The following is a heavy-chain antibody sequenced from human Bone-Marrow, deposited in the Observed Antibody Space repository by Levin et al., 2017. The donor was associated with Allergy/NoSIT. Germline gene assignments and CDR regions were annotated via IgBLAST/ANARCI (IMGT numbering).Heavy chain of an antibody. Sequence: GGSLRLSCAASGFIFRDYGIHWVRQAPGKGLEWVGIIYSDGSNKYYADSVQGRFTISRDNFQNTAYLQINSLRAEDTAVFYCARDFAWYLDLWGRGTLVTVSS. CDR2: IYSDGSNK. V-gene: IGHV3-33*01. J-gene: IGHJ2*01. CDR1: GFIFRDYG. CDR3: ARDFAWYLDL.